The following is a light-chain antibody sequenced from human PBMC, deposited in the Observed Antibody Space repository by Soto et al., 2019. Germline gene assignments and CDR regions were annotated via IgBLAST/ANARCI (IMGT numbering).Light chain of an antibody. CDR3: QQRDKWPRT. V-gene: IGKV3-11*01. CDR2: GAS. J-gene: IGKJ2*01. Sequence: DIVLTQSPATLSLSPGERATLSCRASQSVGSYLAWFQHKPGQAPRLLIYGASNRATDIPGRFSGRGSGTDFTLTISSRESGDSAGYYCQQRDKWPRTFGQGTKLEIK. CDR1: QSVGSY.